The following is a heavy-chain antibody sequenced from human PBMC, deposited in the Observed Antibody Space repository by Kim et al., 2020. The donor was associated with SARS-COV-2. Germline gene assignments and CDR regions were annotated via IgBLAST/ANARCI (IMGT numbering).Heavy chain of an antibody. Sequence: TKRKYADSVKGRFTITRDNAQNSLFLQMNSLTVEDTAIYYCAREDGTFDYWGEGILVTVSS. CDR3: AREDGTFDY. V-gene: IGHV3-7*01. CDR2: TKR. J-gene: IGHJ4*02.